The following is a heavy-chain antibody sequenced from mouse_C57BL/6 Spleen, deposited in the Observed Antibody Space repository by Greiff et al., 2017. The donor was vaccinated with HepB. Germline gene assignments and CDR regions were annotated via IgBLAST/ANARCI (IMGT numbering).Heavy chain of an antibody. V-gene: IGHV1-82*01. Sequence: VQVVESGPELVKPGASVKISCKASGYAFSSSWMNWVKQRPGKGLEWIGRIYPGDGDTNYNGKFKGKATLTADKSSSTAYMQLSSLTSEDSAVYFCATPFAYWGQGTLVTVSA. J-gene: IGHJ3*01. CDR3: ATPFAY. CDR1: GYAFSSSW. CDR2: IYPGDGDT.